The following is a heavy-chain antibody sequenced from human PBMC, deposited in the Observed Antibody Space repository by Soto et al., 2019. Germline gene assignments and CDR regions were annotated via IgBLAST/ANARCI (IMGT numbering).Heavy chain of an antibody. CDR1: GYTFTSYD. CDR3: AREYGDYVYYYYGMDV. CDR2: MNPNSGNT. V-gene: IGHV1-8*01. Sequence: QVQLVQSGAEVKKPGASVKVSCKASGYTFTSYDINWVRQATGQGLEWMGWMNPNSGNTGYAQKFQGRVTMTRNTSISTAYVELSSLRSEDTAVYYCAREYGDYVYYYYGMDVWGQGTTVTVSS. D-gene: IGHD4-17*01. J-gene: IGHJ6*02.